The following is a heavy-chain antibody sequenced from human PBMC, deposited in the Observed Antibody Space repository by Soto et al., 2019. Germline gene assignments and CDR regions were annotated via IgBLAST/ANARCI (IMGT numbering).Heavy chain of an antibody. V-gene: IGHV4-4*02. D-gene: IGHD2-15*01. J-gene: IGHJ5*02. CDR3: ARVDVVVVAAKAFSWFDP. CDR1: GGSISSSNW. CDR2: IYHSGST. Sequence: PSETLSLTCAVSGGSISSSNWWSWVRQPPGKGLEWIGEIYHSGSTNYNPSLKSRVTISVDKSKNQFSLKLSSVTAADTAVYYCARVDVVVVAAKAFSWFDPWGQGTLVTVSS.